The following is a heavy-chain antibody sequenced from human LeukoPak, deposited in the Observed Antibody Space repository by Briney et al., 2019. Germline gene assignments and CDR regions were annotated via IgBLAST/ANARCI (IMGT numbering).Heavy chain of an antibody. CDR2: INPSGGST. V-gene: IGHV1-46*01. J-gene: IGHJ4*02. Sequence: VASVKVSCKASGYTFTSYYMHWVRQAPGQGLEWMGIINPSGGSTNYAQKFQGRVTITADESTSTAYMELSSLRSEDTAVYYCAREHSEGPYTENDDYWGQGTLVTVSS. CDR3: AREHSEGPYTENDDY. CDR1: GYTFTSYY. D-gene: IGHD1-1*01.